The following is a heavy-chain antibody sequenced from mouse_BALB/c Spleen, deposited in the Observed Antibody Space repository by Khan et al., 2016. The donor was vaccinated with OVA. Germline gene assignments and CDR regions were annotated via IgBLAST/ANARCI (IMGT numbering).Heavy chain of an antibody. CDR3: AGSGLGSFAY. Sequence: QVRLQQSGPELARPGASVKLSCKATGYTFIDFYINWVKQRTGQGLEWIGEIYPGSDNTNYNEKFKGKATLTADKSSSTAFMQLSSLTSEDSAVYFCAGSGLGSFAYWGQGTLVTVSA. CDR1: GYTFIDFY. V-gene: IGHV1-77*01. CDR2: IYPGSDNT. D-gene: IGHD2-2*01. J-gene: IGHJ3*01.